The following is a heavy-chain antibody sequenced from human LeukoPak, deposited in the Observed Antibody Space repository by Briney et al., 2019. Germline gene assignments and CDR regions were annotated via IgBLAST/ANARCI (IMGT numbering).Heavy chain of an antibody. CDR1: DGPFVGYY. V-gene: IGHV4-34*01. CDR3: ARRAGAPDFDV. J-gene: IGHJ4*02. CDR2: ITHSGGG. D-gene: IGHD3-10*01. Sequence: SETLSLTCTVSDGPFVGYYWTWIRQPPGKGLEWIGEITHSGGGNYNPSLKSRVTISVDSSQNRFSLKVLSVTAADTAVYYCARRAGAPDFDVWGLGTLVSVSS.